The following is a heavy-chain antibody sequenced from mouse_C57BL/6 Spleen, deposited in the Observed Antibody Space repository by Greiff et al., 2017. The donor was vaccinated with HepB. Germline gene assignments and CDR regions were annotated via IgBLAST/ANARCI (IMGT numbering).Heavy chain of an antibody. V-gene: IGHV1-76*01. CDR1: GYTFTDYY. D-gene: IGHD2-4*01. J-gene: IGHJ3*01. Sequence: VQLQQSGAELVRPGASVKLSCKASGYTFTDYYINWVKQRPGQGLEWIARIYPGSGNTYYNEKFKGKATLTAEKSSSTAYMQLSSLTSEDSAVYFCARDDYDAGFAYWGQGTLVTVSA. CDR2: IYPGSGNT. CDR3: ARDDYDAGFAY.